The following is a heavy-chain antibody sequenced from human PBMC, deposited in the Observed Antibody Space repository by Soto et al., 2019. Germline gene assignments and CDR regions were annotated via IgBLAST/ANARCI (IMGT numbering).Heavy chain of an antibody. CDR1: GGTLSSGVYS. Sequence: PSETLSLTCAVAGGTLSSGVYSWSWIRQPPGKGLEWIGYIYHSGSTYYNPSLKSRVTISVDTSKNQFSLKLSSVTAADTAVYYCATSAGYYYDDSGYGDAYDIWGQGTMVTVSS. V-gene: IGHV4-30-2*01. CDR2: IYHSGST. CDR3: ATSAGYYYDDSGYGDAYDI. D-gene: IGHD3-22*01. J-gene: IGHJ3*02.